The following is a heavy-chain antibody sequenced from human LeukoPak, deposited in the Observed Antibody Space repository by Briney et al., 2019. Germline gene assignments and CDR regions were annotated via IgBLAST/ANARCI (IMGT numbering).Heavy chain of an antibody. CDR1: GFTFSGSA. D-gene: IGHD3-10*01. J-gene: IGHJ4*02. Sequence: GGSLRLSCAASGFTFSGSALHWVRQASGKGLEWVGRIRSTANGYATAYAASVKGGFTISRDDSKNTAYLQMDSLKTEDTAVYYCTVNYYGSGSYADFDYWGQGTLVTVSS. CDR3: TVNYYGSGSYADFDY. V-gene: IGHV3-73*01. CDR2: IRSTANGYAT.